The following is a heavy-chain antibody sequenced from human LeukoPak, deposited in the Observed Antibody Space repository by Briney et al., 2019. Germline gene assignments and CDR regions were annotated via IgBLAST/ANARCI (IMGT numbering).Heavy chain of an antibody. D-gene: IGHD3-16*01. CDR2: IYYRGST. J-gene: IGHJ4*02. CDR3: ARDSGPGGPLDY. Sequence: SETLSLTGTVSGGSISSGTYYWGWIRQPPGKGLEWIGSIYYRGSTYYNPYLKSRVTKSVDTSKNQFSLKLSSVTAADKAVYYCARDSGPGGPLDYWGQGTLVTVSS. CDR1: GGSISSGTYY. V-gene: IGHV4-39*07.